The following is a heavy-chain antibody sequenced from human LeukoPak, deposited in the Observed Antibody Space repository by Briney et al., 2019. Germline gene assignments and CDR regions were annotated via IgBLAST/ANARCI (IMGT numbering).Heavy chain of an antibody. CDR2: ISYDGSNK. J-gene: IGHJ6*02. CDR3: ARDGAGGYYYGSGSMDV. CDR1: GFTFSSYA. Sequence: GGSLRLSCAASGFTFSSYAMHWVCQAPGKGLEWVAVISYDGSNKYYADSVKGRFTISRDNSKNTLYLQMNSLRAEDTAVYYCARDGAGGYYYGSGSMDVWGQGTTVTVSS. V-gene: IGHV3-30-3*01. D-gene: IGHD3-10*01.